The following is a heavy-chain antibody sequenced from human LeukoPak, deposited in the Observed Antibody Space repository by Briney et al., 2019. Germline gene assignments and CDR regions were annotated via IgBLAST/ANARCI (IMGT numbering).Heavy chain of an antibody. J-gene: IGHJ4*02. CDR2: IYYSGST. Sequence: PSETLSLTCTVSGDSISSSGRFYWGWLRQPPGKGLEWIGYIYYSGSTNYNPSLKSRVTISVDTSKNQFSLKLSSVTAADTAVYYCARHSHSLAAAYWGQGTLVTVSS. CDR1: GDSISSSGRFY. CDR3: ARHSHSLAAAY. V-gene: IGHV4-61*05. D-gene: IGHD6-13*01.